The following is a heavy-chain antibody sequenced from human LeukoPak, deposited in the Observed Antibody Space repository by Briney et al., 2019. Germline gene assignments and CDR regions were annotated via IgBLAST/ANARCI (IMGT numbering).Heavy chain of an antibody. D-gene: IGHD2-15*01. Sequence: PGGSLRLSCAPSGFTFSDYYMSWIRQAPGKGLEWVSYISSSGSTIYYADSVKGRFTISRDNAKNSLYLQMNSLRAENTAVYYCARVAWGCSGGSCYYYYDSSGYYCFDYWGQGTLVTVSS. V-gene: IGHV3-11*04. J-gene: IGHJ4*02. CDR3: ARVAWGCSGGSCYYYYDSSGYYCFDY. CDR2: ISSSGSTI. CDR1: GFTFSDYY.